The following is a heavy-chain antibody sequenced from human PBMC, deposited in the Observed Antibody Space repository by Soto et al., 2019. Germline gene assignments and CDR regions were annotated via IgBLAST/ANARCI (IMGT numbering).Heavy chain of an antibody. V-gene: IGHV4-39*01. D-gene: IGHD2-21*01. CDR2: SFYGDTT. CDR3: ASLCRSCGGFSSVGRGH. J-gene: IGHJ4*02. CDR1: GGSISRGNHF. Sequence: PSETLSLTCNVSGGSISRGNHFWGWIRQPPGKGLEWVGSSFYGDTTYYNPSLASRVTISVDTSKNQFSLRLSSVTAADTAVYYCASLCRSCGGFSSVGRGHWGQGTLVTVSS.